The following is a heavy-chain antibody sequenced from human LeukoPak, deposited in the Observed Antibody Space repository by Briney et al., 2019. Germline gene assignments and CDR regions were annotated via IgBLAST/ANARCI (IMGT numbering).Heavy chain of an antibody. CDR2: IKHDGREK. CDR3: ARVRFPADC. CDR1: GFTFETYW. J-gene: IGHJ4*02. D-gene: IGHD2-2*01. V-gene: IGHV3-7*01. Sequence: PGGSLRLSCVASGFTFETYWMSWVRQAPGKGLEWLANIKHDGREKYYVDSVKGRFTISRDNAKASVYLHMNSLRVEDTAIYYCARVRFPADCWGQGILVTVSS.